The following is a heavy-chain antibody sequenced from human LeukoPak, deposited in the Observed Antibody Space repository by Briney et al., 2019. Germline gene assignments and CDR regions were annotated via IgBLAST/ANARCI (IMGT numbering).Heavy chain of an antibody. CDR2: ISSSGSTI. Sequence: GGSLRLSCAASGFTFSDYYMSWIRQAPGKGLEWVSYISSSGSTIYYADSVKGRFTISRDNAKNSLYLQMNSLRAEDTVVYYCARGNYDSSGYYPDWGMDVWGQGTTVTVSS. V-gene: IGHV3-11*01. CDR3: ARGNYDSSGYYPDWGMDV. CDR1: GFTFSDYY. J-gene: IGHJ6*02. D-gene: IGHD3-22*01.